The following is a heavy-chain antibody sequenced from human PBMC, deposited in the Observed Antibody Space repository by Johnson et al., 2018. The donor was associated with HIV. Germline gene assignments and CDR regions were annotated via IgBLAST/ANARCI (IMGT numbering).Heavy chain of an antibody. CDR2: ITWNSGSI. J-gene: IGHJ3*02. V-gene: IGHV3-9*01. D-gene: IGHD1-1*01. CDR1: EITFDDYA. CDR3: ARRSGYAFDI. Sequence: EVQLVEPGGGSEQPGGSLRLSCAASEITFDDYAMHWVRQAPGKGLEWVSGITWNSGSIGYADSVKGRFTISRDNAKNSLSLQMNSLRVEDTAVYYCARRSGYAFDIWGQGTMVTVSS.